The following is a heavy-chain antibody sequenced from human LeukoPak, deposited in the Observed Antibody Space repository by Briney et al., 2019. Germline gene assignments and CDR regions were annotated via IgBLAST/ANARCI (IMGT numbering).Heavy chain of an antibody. J-gene: IGHJ4*02. CDR2: IYYSGST. CDR3: ARQVDL. Sequence: SETLSLTCAVYGGSFSGYYWSWIRQPPGKGLEWIGYIYYSGSTNYNPSLKSRVTISVDTSKNQFSLKLSSVTAADTVVYYCARQVDLWGQGTLVTVSS. V-gene: IGHV4-59*08. CDR1: GGSFSGYY. D-gene: IGHD2-2*01.